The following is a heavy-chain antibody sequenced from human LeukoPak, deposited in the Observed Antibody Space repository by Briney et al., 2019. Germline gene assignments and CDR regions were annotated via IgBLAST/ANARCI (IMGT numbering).Heavy chain of an antibody. CDR1: GYTFSSYA. Sequence: SVKVSCKASGYTFSSYAMNWVQQAPGQGLEWMGGIIPIFGTANYAQKFQGRVTITTDESTSTAYMELSSLRSEDTAVYYCARSVIVVVPAAITDAFDIWGQGTMVTVSS. CDR3: ARSVIVVVPAAITDAFDI. D-gene: IGHD2-2*02. J-gene: IGHJ3*02. CDR2: IIPIFGTA. V-gene: IGHV1-69*05.